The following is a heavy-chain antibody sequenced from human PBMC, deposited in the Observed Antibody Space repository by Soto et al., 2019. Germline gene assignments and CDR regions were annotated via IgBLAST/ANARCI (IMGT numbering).Heavy chain of an antibody. D-gene: IGHD6-13*01. CDR1: GFTFSSYG. Sequence: QVQLVESGGGVVQPGRSLRLPCAASGFTFSSYGMHWVRQAPGKGLEWVAVIWYDGSNKYYADSVKGRFTISRDNSKNTRYQQMSSLRAEDTAVYYCARDPAEAGTGGSCFDYWGQGTLVTVFS. V-gene: IGHV3-33*01. CDR3: ARDPAEAGTGGSCFDY. CDR2: IWYDGSNK. J-gene: IGHJ4*02.